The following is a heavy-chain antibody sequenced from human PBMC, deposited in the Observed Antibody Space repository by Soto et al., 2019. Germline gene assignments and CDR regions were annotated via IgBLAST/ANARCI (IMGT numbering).Heavy chain of an antibody. CDR1: GFTFTSSA. V-gene: IGHV1-58*01. Sequence: SVKVSCKASGFTFTSSAVQWVRQARGQRLEWIGWIVVGSGNTNYAQKFQERVTITRDMSTSTAYMELNSLRAEDTAVYYCAKDRGYSYGTFYYYGMDVWGQGTTVTVSS. J-gene: IGHJ6*02. D-gene: IGHD5-18*01. CDR3: AKDRGYSYGTFYYYGMDV. CDR2: IVVGSGNT.